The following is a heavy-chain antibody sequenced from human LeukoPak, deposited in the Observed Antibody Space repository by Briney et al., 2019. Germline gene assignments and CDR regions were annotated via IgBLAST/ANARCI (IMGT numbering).Heavy chain of an antibody. CDR3: ASDIVVVVAAKGAFDI. J-gene: IGHJ3*02. Sequence: PGGSLRLSCAASGFTFSSYSMNWVRQAPGKGLEWVSSISSSSSYIYYADSVKGRFTISRDNAKNSLYLQMNSLRAEDTAVYYCASDIVVVVAAKGAFDIWGQGTMVTVSS. D-gene: IGHD2-15*01. CDR2: ISSSSSYI. V-gene: IGHV3-21*01. CDR1: GFTFSSYS.